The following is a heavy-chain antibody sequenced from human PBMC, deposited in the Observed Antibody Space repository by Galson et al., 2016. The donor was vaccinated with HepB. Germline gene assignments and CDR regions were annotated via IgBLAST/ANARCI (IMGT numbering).Heavy chain of an antibody. CDR1: GFTLSSYC. CDR2: LSYEGSKK. D-gene: IGHD3-22*01. Sequence: SLRLSCAASGFTLSSYCMHWVRQAPGKGRECVAVLSYEGSKKYYADPVKGRFPISRDISKNTQYLQMNSLKAEDTAVYYCAKDYYSDCGGYSDYWGQGTLVTVSS. V-gene: IGHV3-30*18. J-gene: IGHJ4*01. CDR3: AKDYYSDCGGYSDY.